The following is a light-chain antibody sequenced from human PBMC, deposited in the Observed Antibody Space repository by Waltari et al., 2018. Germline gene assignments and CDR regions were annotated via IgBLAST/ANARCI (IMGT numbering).Light chain of an antibody. CDR3: QQYNRWPPLT. J-gene: IGKJ4*01. CDR2: GAS. Sequence: EVLMTQSPATLSVSPGERVTLSCTSSQSIHDNLPWYQRKPGQAPRLLIYGASTRATAVPARFRGSGSGTEFTLTISSLQSEDFGVYYCQQYNRWPPLTFGGGTKVDIK. CDR1: QSIHDN. V-gene: IGKV3-15*01.